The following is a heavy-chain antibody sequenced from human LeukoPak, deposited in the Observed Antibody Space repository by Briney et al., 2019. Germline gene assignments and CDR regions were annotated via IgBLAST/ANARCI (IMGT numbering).Heavy chain of an antibody. D-gene: IGHD6-19*01. V-gene: IGHV4-59*01. CDR2: IYYSGST. J-gene: IGHJ4*02. CDR1: GGSISSYY. Sequence: SETLSLTCTVSGGSISSYYWSWIRQPPGKGLEWIGYIYYSGSTSYNPSLKSRVTISVDTSENQFSLKLSSVTAADTAVYYCARDGSGSGWANWGQGTLVTVSS. CDR3: ARDGSGSGWAN.